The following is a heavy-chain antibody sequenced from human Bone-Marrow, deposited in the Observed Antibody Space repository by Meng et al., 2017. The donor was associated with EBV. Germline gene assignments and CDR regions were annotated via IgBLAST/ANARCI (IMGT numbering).Heavy chain of an antibody. J-gene: IGHJ5*02. V-gene: IGHV3-72*01. D-gene: IGHD6-13*01. CDR1: GFTFSDHF. CDR3: AKSFRIAAFNWFDP. CDR2: TRNKANSHTI. Sequence: EVQLMVSGGGLVQPGGAVRLSCAAAGFTFSDHFMDWVRQAPGKGLEWVARTRNKANSHTIEYAASVKGRFIISRDDSKESLYLQMNSLRAEDTAVYYCAKSFRIAAFNWFDPWGQGTLVTVSS.